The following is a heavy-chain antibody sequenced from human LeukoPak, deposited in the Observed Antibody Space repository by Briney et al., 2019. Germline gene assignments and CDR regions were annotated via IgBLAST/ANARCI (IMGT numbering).Heavy chain of an antibody. Sequence: EGSLRLSCAASEFTFSDYYMSWIRQAPGKGLEWVSYISSSGSTIYYADSVKGRFTISRDNAKNSLYLQMNSLRAEDTAVYYCARGTYYYDSSGYYYFDYWGQGTLVTVSS. CDR1: EFTFSDYY. CDR2: ISSSGSTI. D-gene: IGHD3-22*01. J-gene: IGHJ4*02. CDR3: ARGTYYYDSSGYYYFDY. V-gene: IGHV3-11*01.